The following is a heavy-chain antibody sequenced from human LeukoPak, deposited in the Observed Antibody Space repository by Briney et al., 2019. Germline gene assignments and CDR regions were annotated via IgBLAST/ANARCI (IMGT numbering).Heavy chain of an antibody. Sequence: GASVKVSCKASGYTFTGYYMHWVRQAPGQGLEWMGWINPNSGGTNYAQKFQGRVTMTRDTSISTAYMELSRLRSDDTAVYYCARDLGMVRGVMGQWGQGTLVTVSS. D-gene: IGHD3-10*01. V-gene: IGHV1-2*02. CDR3: ARDLGMVRGVMGQ. CDR1: GYTFTGYY. J-gene: IGHJ4*02. CDR2: INPNSGGT.